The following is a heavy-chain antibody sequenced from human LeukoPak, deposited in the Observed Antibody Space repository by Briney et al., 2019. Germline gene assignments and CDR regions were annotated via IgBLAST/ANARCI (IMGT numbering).Heavy chain of an antibody. CDR3: ARDAKRQLVRSATDY. V-gene: IGHV3-66*01. J-gene: IGHJ4*02. CDR1: GFTVSSNY. D-gene: IGHD6-13*01. CDR2: IYSGGST. Sequence: GGSLRLSCAASGFTVSSNYMSWVRQAPGKGLEWVSVIYSGGSTYYADSVKGRFTISRDNSKNTLYLQMNSLRAEDTAVYYCARDAKRQLVRSATDYWGQGTLVTVSS.